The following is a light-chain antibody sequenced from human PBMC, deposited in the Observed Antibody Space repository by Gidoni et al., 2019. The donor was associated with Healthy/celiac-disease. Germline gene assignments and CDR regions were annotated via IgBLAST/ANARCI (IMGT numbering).Light chain of an antibody. V-gene: IGKV1-9*01. CDR2: AAS. Sequence: DIQLTQSPSFLSASVGDRVTITCRASQGISSYLAWYQQKPGKAPKVLIYAASTLQGGVPSRFSGSGSGTEFTLTISSLQPEDFATYSCQQLSSSPLTFGPGTKVDIK. J-gene: IGKJ3*01. CDR1: QGISSY. CDR3: QQLSSSPLT.